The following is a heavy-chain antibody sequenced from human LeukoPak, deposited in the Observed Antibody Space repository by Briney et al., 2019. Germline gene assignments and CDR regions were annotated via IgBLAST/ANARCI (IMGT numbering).Heavy chain of an antibody. J-gene: IGHJ4*02. CDR3: ARVGSYWDLDY. V-gene: IGHV3-11*04. CDR2: ITSGSTL. CDR1: GFTFSDYY. Sequence: PGGSLRLSCAASGFTFSDYYMSWIRQAPGKGLEWVSYITSGSTLYYADSVKGRFTISRDNAKNSLSLQMHSLRAEDTAVYYCARVGSYWDLDYWGQGTLVTVSS. D-gene: IGHD1-26*01.